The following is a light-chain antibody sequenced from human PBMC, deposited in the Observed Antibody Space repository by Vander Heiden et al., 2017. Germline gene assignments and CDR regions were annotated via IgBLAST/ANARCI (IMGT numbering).Light chain of an antibody. CDR3: GTWDDSLSAYV. V-gene: IGLV1-51*01. J-gene: IGLJ1*01. CDR2: DNN. CDR1: SSNIGNNY. Sequence: QSVLTHPPSVSAAPGRKVTISCSGGSSNIGNNYISWYQQLPGTAPQLLIYDNNKRPSGIPDRFSGSKSGTSATLGITGLQTGDEADYYCGTWDDSLSAYVFGTGTKVTVL.